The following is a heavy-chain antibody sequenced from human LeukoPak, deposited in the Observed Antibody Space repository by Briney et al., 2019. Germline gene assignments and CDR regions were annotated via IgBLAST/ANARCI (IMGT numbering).Heavy chain of an antibody. CDR3: ARDIQYYYGSGRLGENKIIDY. J-gene: IGHJ4*02. D-gene: IGHD3-10*01. CDR1: GYTFTGYY. V-gene: IGHV1-2*02. CDR2: INPNSGGT. Sequence: ASVKVSCKASGYTFTGYYMHWVRQAPGQGLEWMGWINPNSGGTNYAQKFQGGVTMTRDTSISTAYMELSRLRSDDTAVYYCARDIQYYYGSGRLGENKIIDYWGQGTLVTVSS.